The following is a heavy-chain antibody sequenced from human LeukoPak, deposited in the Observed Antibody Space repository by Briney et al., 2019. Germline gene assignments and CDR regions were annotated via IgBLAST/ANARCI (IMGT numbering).Heavy chain of an antibody. CDR2: ISYDGSNK. CDR1: GFTFSSYA. Sequence: GGSLRLSCAASGFTFSSYAIHWVRQAPGKGLEWVAVISYDGSNKYYADSVKGRFTISRDNSKNTLYLQMNSLRAEDTAVYYCARGYSSSWRKEQTTSSYWGQGSLVTVSS. J-gene: IGHJ4*02. CDR3: ARGYSSSWRKEQTTSSY. D-gene: IGHD6-13*01. V-gene: IGHV3-30-3*01.